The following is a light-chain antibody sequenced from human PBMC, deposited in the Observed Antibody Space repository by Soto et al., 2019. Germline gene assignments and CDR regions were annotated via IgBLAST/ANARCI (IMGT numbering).Light chain of an antibody. J-gene: IGKJ2*01. CDR3: QQSYSTPPYT. Sequence: DIQMTQSPSSLSASVGDRVTITCRASQSISSYLNWYQQKPGKAPKLLIYAASSLQGGVPSRFSGSGSGSDFTLTISSLQPDDFATYYCQQSYSTPPYTFGRGTRLEIK. CDR2: AAS. V-gene: IGKV1-39*01. CDR1: QSISSY.